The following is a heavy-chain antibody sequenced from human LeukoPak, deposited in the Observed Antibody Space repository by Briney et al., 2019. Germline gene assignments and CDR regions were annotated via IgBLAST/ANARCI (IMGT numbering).Heavy chain of an antibody. Sequence: GGSLRLSCAASGFTFSYYWMGWVRQAPGKGLEWVANIKQDASEEYYVDSVKGRFTISRDNAKNSLYLQMDSLRAEDTAIYYCAGEETGLANGAYDWGQGTLVTVSS. CDR2: IKQDASEE. D-gene: IGHD2-8*01. CDR3: AGEETGLANGAYD. CDR1: GFTFSYYW. J-gene: IGHJ4*02. V-gene: IGHV3-7*05.